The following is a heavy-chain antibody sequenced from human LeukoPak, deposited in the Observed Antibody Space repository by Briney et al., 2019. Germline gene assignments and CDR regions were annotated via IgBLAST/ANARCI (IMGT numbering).Heavy chain of an antibody. CDR3: ARAIAAGGEFDY. CDR1: GGSFSGYY. D-gene: IGHD5-12*01. Sequence: SETLSLTCAVYGGSFSGYYWSWIRQPPGKGLEWIGEINHSGSTSYNPPLKSRVTISVDTSKNQFSLKLSSVTAADTAVYYCARAIAAGGEFDYWGQGTLVTVSS. V-gene: IGHV4-34*01. CDR2: INHSGST. J-gene: IGHJ4*02.